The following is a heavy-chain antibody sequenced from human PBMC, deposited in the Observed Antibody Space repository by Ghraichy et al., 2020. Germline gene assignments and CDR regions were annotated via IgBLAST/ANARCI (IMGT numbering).Heavy chain of an antibody. D-gene: IGHD3-22*01. CDR3: ARGLYDSSGYSYVFPPLDY. J-gene: IGHJ4*02. Sequence: SETLSLTCAVSGYSISSGYYWGWIRQPPGKGLEWIGSIYHTGSTYYNPSLKSRVTISVDTSKNQFSLKLSSVTAADTAVYYCARGLYDSSGYSYVFPPLDYWGQGTLVTVSS. CDR2: IYHTGST. CDR1: GYSISSGYY. V-gene: IGHV4-38-2*01.